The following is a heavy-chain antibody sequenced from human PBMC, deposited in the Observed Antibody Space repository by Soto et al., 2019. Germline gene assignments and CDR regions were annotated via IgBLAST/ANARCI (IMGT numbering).Heavy chain of an antibody. J-gene: IGHJ1*01. CDR1: GFTFSDYY. CDR2: ISSSGSTI. CDR3: VRYCSSSECSAGSSECFHH. V-gene: IGHV3-11*01. D-gene: IGHD2-2*01. Sequence: PGGSLRLSCAASGFTFSDYYMTWIRQAPGKGLEWLSCISSSGSTILYADSVKGRFTVSRDNAKNSLYLQMNSLRVEDTAIYYCVRYCSSSECSAGSSECFHHWGQGTLVTVSS.